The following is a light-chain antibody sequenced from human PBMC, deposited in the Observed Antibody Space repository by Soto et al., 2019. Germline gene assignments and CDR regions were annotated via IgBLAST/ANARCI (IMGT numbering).Light chain of an antibody. CDR2: LAS. CDR1: QDISSY. J-gene: IGKJ4*01. CDR3: QQRSNWPPALT. Sequence: IQLTQSPSSLSASVGDRVTITCRASQDISSYLAWYQQKPGKAPKLLIYLASALHSGVPSSFSGSGSGTDFSLTISSLEPEDFAVYYCQQRSNWPPALTFGGGTKVDIK. V-gene: IGKV1-9*01.